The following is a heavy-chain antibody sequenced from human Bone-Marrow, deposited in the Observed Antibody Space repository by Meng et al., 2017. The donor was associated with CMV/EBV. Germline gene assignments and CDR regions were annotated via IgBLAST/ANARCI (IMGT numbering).Heavy chain of an antibody. CDR3: ANQADPKYSYYFDY. J-gene: IGHJ4*02. V-gene: IGHV3-30*02. Sequence: GGFLRLSCAASGFSFRNCGMHWVRQAPGKGLEWVAFIGNDATNKYYADSVKGRFTISRDNSKNTLFLQLNSLRVEDTAVYYCANQADPKYSYYFDYWGQGTLVTVSS. D-gene: IGHD2-21*01. CDR2: IGNDATNK. CDR1: GFSFRNCG.